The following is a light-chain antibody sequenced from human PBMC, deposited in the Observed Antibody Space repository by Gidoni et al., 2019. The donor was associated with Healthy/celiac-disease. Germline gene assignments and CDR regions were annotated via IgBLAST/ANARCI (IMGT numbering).Light chain of an antibody. J-gene: IGKJ2*01. CDR2: AAS. V-gene: IGKV1-39*01. Sequence: IQMTQSPSSLSASVGDRVTITRRASQSISSYLNWYQQKPGKAPKLLIYAASSLQSGVPSRFSGSGSGTDFTLTISSLQPEDFAIYYCQQSYSTPPYTFXQXTKLXIK. CDR3: QQSYSTPPYT. CDR1: QSISSY.